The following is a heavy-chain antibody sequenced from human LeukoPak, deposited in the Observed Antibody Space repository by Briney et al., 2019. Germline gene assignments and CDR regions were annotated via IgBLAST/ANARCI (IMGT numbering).Heavy chain of an antibody. CDR2: IYHSGST. J-gene: IGHJ4*02. Sequence: PSETLSLTCAVSGYSISSGYYWGWIRQPPGKGLEWIGSIYHSGSTYYNPSLKSRVTISVDTSKNQFSLKLSSVAAADTAVYYCARLQYQLLFFDYWGQGTLVTVSS. V-gene: IGHV4-38-2*01. D-gene: IGHD2-2*01. CDR1: GYSISSGYY. CDR3: ARLQYQLLFFDY.